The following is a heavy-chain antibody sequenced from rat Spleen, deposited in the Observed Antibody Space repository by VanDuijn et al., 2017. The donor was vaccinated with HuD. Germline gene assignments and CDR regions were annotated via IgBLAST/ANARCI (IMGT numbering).Heavy chain of an antibody. CDR2: ILYDGTNT. Sequence: EVQLVESGGGLVQPGRSLKLSCVASGFTFRDYAMAWVRQAPKKGLEWVATILYDGTNTYFRDSVKGRFTISRDNAKNTLYLQMDSLRSEDTATYYCARHPQLGVFWYFDFWGPGTMVTVSS. CDR1: GFTFRDYA. CDR3: ARHPQLGVFWYFDF. V-gene: IGHV5-17*01. D-gene: IGHD1-7*01. J-gene: IGHJ1*01.